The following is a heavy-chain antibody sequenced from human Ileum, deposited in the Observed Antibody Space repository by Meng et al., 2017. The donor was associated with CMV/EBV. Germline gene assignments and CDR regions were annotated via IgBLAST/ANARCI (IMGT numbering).Heavy chain of an antibody. J-gene: IGHJ5*02. CDR2: IHPTGTT. V-gene: IGHV4-4*07. CDR1: GGSLTSYY. D-gene: IGHD3-10*01. CDR3: ARAAARGVPVDL. Sequence: LLQASAPRFLPPSETRSLTCTGTGGSLTSYYWTWIRQPAGKGLEWIGRIHPTGTTDDNPSLRSRVSMSLDKSKNQFSLKLTSVTAADTAVYYCARAAARGVPVDLWGQGTLVTVSS.